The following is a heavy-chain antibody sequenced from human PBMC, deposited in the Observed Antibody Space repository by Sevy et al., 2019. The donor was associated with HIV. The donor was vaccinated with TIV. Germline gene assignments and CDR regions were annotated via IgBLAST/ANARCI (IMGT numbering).Heavy chain of an antibody. CDR2: IHYKGSDK. D-gene: IGHD6-19*01. CDR1: GFIFSSFG. V-gene: IGHV3-30*02. CDR3: AKDYSTGWYGYYYGMDV. Sequence: GGSLRLSCAASGFIFSSFGRHWVRQAPGKGLEWVAFIHYKGSDKYYADAVKGRYTISRDNSKNTVYLQMSSLRAEDTAVYYCAKDYSTGWYGYYYGMDVRGQGTTVTVSS. J-gene: IGHJ6*02.